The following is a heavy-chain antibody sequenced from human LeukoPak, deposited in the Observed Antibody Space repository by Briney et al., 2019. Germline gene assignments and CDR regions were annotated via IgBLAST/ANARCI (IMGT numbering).Heavy chain of an antibody. Sequence: GGSLRLSCAASGFTFSTYAMNWVRQAPGKGLEWVSAISGSGAKTYYADFVKGRFTISRDNSKNTLYLQMNSLRAEDTAVYYCARVRRVYYMDVWGKGTTVTVSS. D-gene: IGHD4/OR15-4a*01. J-gene: IGHJ6*03. CDR2: ISGSGAKT. CDR1: GFTFSTYA. CDR3: ARVRRVYYMDV. V-gene: IGHV3-23*01.